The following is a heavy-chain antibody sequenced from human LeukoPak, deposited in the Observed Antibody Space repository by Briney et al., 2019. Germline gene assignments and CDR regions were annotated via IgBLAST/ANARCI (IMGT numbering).Heavy chain of an antibody. CDR1: GFTFGNYG. CDR3: TTTKTTIDY. Sequence: GGSLRLSCAASGFTFGNYGMSWVRQAPGKGLEWVSGINWNGGSTGYADSVEGRFTISRDNAKNSQYLQMNSLKTEDTAVYYCTTTKTTIDYWGQGTLVTVSS. CDR2: INWNGGST. J-gene: IGHJ4*02. V-gene: IGHV3-20*04. D-gene: IGHD1-14*01.